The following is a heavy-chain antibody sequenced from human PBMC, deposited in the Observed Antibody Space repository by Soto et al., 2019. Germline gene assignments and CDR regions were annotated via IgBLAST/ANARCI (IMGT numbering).Heavy chain of an antibody. CDR3: ARDARPSYCSGGSCYLYYYYYDMDV. V-gene: IGHV3-21*01. CDR1: GFTFSSYS. CDR2: ISSSSSYI. J-gene: IGHJ6*03. D-gene: IGHD2-15*01. Sequence: GGSLRLSCAASGFTFSSYSMNWVRQAPGKGLEWVSSISSSSSYIYYADSVKGRFTNSSHNAKNSLYLQMNSLRAEDTAVYYCARDARPSYCSGGSCYLYYYYYDMDVWGKGTTVTVSS.